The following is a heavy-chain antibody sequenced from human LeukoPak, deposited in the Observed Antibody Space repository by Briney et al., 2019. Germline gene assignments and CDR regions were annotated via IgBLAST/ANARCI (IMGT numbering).Heavy chain of an antibody. Sequence: GGSLRLSCEASGFTFSSYAMSWVRQAPGKGLEWVSAISGSGDSTYYPDSVKGRFTISRDNSKNTLYLQMNSLRAEDTAVYYCAKEFDSSGYFDYWGQGTLVTVSS. D-gene: IGHD3-22*01. CDR3: AKEFDSSGYFDY. CDR1: GFTFSSYA. J-gene: IGHJ4*02. CDR2: ISGSGDST. V-gene: IGHV3-23*01.